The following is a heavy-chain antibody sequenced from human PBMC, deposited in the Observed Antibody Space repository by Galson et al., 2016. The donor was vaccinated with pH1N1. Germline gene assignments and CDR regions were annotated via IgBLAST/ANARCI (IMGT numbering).Heavy chain of an antibody. V-gene: IGHV1-69*06. D-gene: IGHD3-10*01. Sequence: LEWMGGISPIFGSINYAQRFQGRVTVSADIFTNTAYMELSRLRSEDTAIYYCATAGPLVREILYYSYAMDVWGQGALVIVSS. CDR2: ISPIFGSI. CDR3: ATAGPLVREILYYSYAMDV. J-gene: IGHJ4*02.